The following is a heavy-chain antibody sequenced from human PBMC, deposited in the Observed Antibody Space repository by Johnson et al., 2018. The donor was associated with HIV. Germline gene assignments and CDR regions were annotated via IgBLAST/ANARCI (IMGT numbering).Heavy chain of an antibody. CDR3: AKGGHWTGTTHGDAFDI. CDR2: IWYDGSNK. CDR1: GFTFNSYG. Sequence: QVQLVESGGGVVQPGRSLRLSCAASGFTFNSYGMHWVRQAPGKGLEWVAVIWYDGSNKYYADSVKGRFTISRDNYKNTLYPEMNSLRAEDTAVYCCAKGGHWTGTTHGDAFDIWGQGTMVTVFS. J-gene: IGHJ3*02. D-gene: IGHD1-1*01. V-gene: IGHV3-33*06.